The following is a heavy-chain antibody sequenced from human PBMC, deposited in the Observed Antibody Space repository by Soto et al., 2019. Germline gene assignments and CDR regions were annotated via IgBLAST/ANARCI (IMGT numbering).Heavy chain of an antibody. V-gene: IGHV3-30*02. J-gene: IGHJ6*02. CDR1: GFTFSSYG. CDR2: IWYDGSNK. Sequence: GGSLRLSCAASGFTFSSYGMHWVRQAPGKGLEWVAVIWYDGSNKYYADSVKGRFTISRDNSKNTLYLQMNSLRAEDTAVYYCAKDQSPRITIFGVGMDVWGQGTTVTVSS. D-gene: IGHD3-3*01. CDR3: AKDQSPRITIFGVGMDV.